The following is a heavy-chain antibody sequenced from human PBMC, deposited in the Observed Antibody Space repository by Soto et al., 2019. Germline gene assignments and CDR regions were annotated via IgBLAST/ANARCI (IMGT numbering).Heavy chain of an antibody. D-gene: IGHD1-26*01. CDR3: ARHVTESRGRDCFAP. V-gene: IGHV3-74*01. Sequence: EVQLVESGGGLVQPGGSLRLSCAASGFTFSSYWMYWVRQVPGKGLVWVSLINSDGSTTNYADSVRGRFTISRDNAKNTLALEMNSLRAEDAAGYYCARHVTESRGRDCFAPVGQGTLVPVSS. CDR1: GFTFSSYW. J-gene: IGHJ5*02. CDR2: INSDGSTT.